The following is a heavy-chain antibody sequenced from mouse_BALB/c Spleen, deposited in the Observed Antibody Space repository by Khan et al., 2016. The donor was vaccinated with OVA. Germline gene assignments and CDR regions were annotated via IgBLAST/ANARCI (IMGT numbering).Heavy chain of an antibody. D-gene: IGHD2-14*01. V-gene: IGHV1-4*01. CDR3: VRDGAYHRNDGWFAY. J-gene: IGHJ3*01. Sequence: QIQLVQSGAELARPGASVKMSCQASGYTFISYTIHWIKKRPGQGLEWIGYINPSNGYTNYNQKFKDKATLTTDKSSTTAYLQLSSLTSDDSAVYNCVRDGAYHRNDGWFAYWGQGTLVTVSA. CDR2: INPSNGYT. CDR1: GYTFISYT.